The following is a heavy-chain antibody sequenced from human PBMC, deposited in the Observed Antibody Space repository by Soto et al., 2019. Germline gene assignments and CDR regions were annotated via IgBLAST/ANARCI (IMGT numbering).Heavy chain of an antibody. Sequence: QVQLVQSGAEVKKPGASVKVSCKASGYTFTSYAMHWVRQAPGQRLEWMGWINAGNGNTKYSQKFQGRVTITRDTAESTAYMERSSLRSEDTAVYYCARTPYCSSTSCYVGGLDYWGQGTLVTVSS. CDR2: INAGNGNT. V-gene: IGHV1-3*01. CDR1: GYTFTSYA. CDR3: ARTPYCSSTSCYVGGLDY. D-gene: IGHD2-2*01. J-gene: IGHJ4*02.